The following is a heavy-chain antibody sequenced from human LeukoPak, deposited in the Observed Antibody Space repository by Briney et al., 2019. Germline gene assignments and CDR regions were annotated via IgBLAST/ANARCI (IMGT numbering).Heavy chain of an antibody. CDR2: ISRSGGDT. D-gene: IGHD2-15*01. J-gene: IGHJ3*02. Sequence: GGSLRLPCAASGFTFSSYAMTWVRQAPGKGLEWVSAISRSGGDTEYADSVKGRFTISRDNSKNTLYLQMNSLRAEDTAVYYCAKCGSTCYANAFYIWGQGTLVTVSS. CDR3: AKCGSTCYANAFYI. V-gene: IGHV3-23*01. CDR1: GFTFSSYA.